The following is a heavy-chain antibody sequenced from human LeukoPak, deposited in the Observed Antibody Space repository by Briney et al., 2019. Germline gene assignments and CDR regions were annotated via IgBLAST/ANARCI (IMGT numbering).Heavy chain of an antibody. CDR3: ARDPGGYYFDY. CDR2: ISSSSATI. V-gene: IGHV3-48*01. J-gene: IGHJ4*02. D-gene: IGHD1-14*01. CDR1: GFTFSSYW. Sequence: GGSLRLSCTASGFTFSSYWMNWVRQAPGKGLEWVSHISSSSATIYYADSVKGRFTISRDNAKNSLYLQMNSLRGEDTAVYYCARDPGGYYFDYWGQGTLVTVSS.